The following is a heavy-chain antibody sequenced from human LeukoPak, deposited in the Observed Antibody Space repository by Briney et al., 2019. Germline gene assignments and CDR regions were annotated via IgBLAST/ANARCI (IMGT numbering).Heavy chain of an antibody. Sequence: ASVKISCKASGYTFTGYYMHWVRQAPGQGLEWMGWIDTSNGATNYALKFQGRVTITRDTSLGTTYMELTNLISEDTAKYFCASEACCDGHRCSLQRVASWGQGTLVTVSS. V-gene: IGHV1-2*02. CDR3: ASEACCDGHRCSLQRVAS. CDR2: IDTSNGAT. D-gene: IGHD2-21*01. CDR1: GYTFTGYY. J-gene: IGHJ4*02.